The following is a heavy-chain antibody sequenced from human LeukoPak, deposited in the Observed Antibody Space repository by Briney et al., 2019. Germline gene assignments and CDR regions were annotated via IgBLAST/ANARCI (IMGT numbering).Heavy chain of an antibody. Sequence: ETLSLTCTVSGGSISSSSYYWGWIRQPPGKGLEWVSVIYSGGSTYYADSVKGRFTISRDNSKNTLYLQMNSLRAEDTAVYYCARNLVTTPGQYAFDIWGQGTMVTVSS. J-gene: IGHJ3*02. CDR3: ARNLVTTPGQYAFDI. CDR2: IYSGGST. CDR1: GGSISSSSYY. D-gene: IGHD4-17*01. V-gene: IGHV3-66*01.